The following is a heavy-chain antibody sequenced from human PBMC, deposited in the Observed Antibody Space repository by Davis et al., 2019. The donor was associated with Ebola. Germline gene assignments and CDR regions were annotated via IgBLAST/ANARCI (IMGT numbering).Heavy chain of an antibody. CDR3: ATGKDTSFDY. D-gene: IGHD2-15*01. Sequence: MPSETLSLTCTVSGGSITGYHWSWIRQPPGKGLEWIGYIHYSGSTNYNPSLKSRVTISVDTSKNQFSLKLSSVTAADTAVYYCATGKDTSFDYWGQGTLVTVSS. J-gene: IGHJ4*02. CDR1: GGSITGYH. CDR2: IHYSGST. V-gene: IGHV4-59*08.